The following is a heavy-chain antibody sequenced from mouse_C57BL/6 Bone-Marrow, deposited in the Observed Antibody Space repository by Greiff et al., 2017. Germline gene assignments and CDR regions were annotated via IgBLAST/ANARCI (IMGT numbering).Heavy chain of an antibody. V-gene: IGHV1-81*01. CDR3: AGRGWAWFAY. CDR1: GYTFTSYG. J-gene: IGHJ3*01. Sequence: VQLLQSGAELVRPGASVKLSCKASGYTFTSYGISWVKQRTGQGLEWIGEIYPRSGNTYYNEKFKGKATLTADKSSSTAYMELRSLTSEDSAVLCDAGRGWAWFAYWGQGTLVTVSA. D-gene: IGHD1-1*02. CDR2: IYPRSGNT.